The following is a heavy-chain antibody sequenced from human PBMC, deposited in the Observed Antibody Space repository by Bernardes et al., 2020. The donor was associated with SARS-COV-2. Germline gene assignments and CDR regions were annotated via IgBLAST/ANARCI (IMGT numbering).Heavy chain of an antibody. CDR2: VYYSGST. V-gene: IGHV4-39*01. CDR3: ARHYNSYVKD. J-gene: IGHJ3*01. D-gene: IGHD1-1*01. Sequence: SETLSLTCTVSGGSISSSSYYWGWIRQPPGKGLEWIASVYYSGSTHYNPSLKSRVNISVDTSKSQLSLKMSLVTAADTAVYFCARHYNSYVKDWGRGTMVTVSS. CDR1: GGSISSSSYY.